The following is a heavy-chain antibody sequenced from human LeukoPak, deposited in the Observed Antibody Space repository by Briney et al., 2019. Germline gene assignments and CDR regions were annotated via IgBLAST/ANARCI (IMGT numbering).Heavy chain of an antibody. CDR1: GFTVSSSY. V-gene: IGHV3-66*01. CDR3: ARNPTPGYCSGGSCYWDYFDY. D-gene: IGHD2-15*01. CDR2: IYSGGRT. J-gene: IGHJ4*02. Sequence: GGSLRLSCVASGFTVSSSYVSWVRQAPGKGLEWVSVIYSGGRTYYADSMKGRFTISRDNSKNTLYLQMNSLRAEDTAVYYCARNPTPGYCSGGSCYWDYFDYWGQGTLVTVSS.